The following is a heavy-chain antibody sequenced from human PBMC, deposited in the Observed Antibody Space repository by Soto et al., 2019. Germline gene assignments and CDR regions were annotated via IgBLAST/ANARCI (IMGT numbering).Heavy chain of an antibody. V-gene: IGHV4-31*03. J-gene: IGHJ4*02. CDR1: GGSISNGYYY. CDR2: IYHSGRT. CDR3: ARWVEVSLDYFDS. Sequence: SETLSLTCTVSGGSISNGYYYWSWVRQNPGKGLEWIGHIYHSGRTYYNPSLKSRVSISVDTSKSQFSLHLSSVTAADTAVYYCARWVEVSLDYFDSWGQGTPVTLL. D-gene: IGHD2-15*01.